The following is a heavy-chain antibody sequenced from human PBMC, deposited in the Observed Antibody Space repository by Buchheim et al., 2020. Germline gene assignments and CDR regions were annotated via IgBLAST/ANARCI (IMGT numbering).Heavy chain of an antibody. CDR3: ARDRNYYDSSGYYYYFDY. CDR1: GGSISSSNL. D-gene: IGHD3-22*01. CDR2: IDHSGST. V-gene: IGHV4-4*02. Sequence: QVQLQESGPGLVKTSGTLSLTCAVSGGSISSSNLWSWVRQPPGKGLEWIGEIDHSGSTNYNPSLKSRVTISVDTSKNQFSLKLSSVTAADTAVYYCARDRNYYDSSGYYYYFDYWGQGTL. J-gene: IGHJ4*02.